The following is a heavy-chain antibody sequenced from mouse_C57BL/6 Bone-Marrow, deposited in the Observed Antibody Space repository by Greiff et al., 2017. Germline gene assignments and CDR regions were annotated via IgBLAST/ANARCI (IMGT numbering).Heavy chain of an antibody. CDR1: GFSFNTYA. V-gene: IGHV10-1*01. CDR3: VRHGRLRYYAMDY. D-gene: IGHD2-4*01. CDR2: IRSKSNNYAT. J-gene: IGHJ4*01. Sequence: EVQLQESGGGLVQPKGSLKLSCAASGFSFNTYAMNWVRQAPGKGLEWVARIRSKSNNYATYYADSVKDRFTISRDDSESMLYLQMNNLKTEDTAMYYCVRHGRLRYYAMDYWGQGTSVTVSS.